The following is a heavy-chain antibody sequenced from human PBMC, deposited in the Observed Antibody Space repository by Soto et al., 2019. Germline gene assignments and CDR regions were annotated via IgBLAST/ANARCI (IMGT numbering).Heavy chain of an antibody. J-gene: IGHJ5*02. V-gene: IGHV1-3*01. CDR2: INGGNGYT. CDR3: ARGYGSSSFDP. Sequence: ASVKVSCKASGYSFTNYNIYRLRQAPGQRLEWMGWINGGNGYTKYSQIFQGRVTFTRDTSATTVYMELSSLRSEDTAVYYCARGYGSSSFDPWGQGALVTVSS. CDR1: GYSFTNYN. D-gene: IGHD6-13*01.